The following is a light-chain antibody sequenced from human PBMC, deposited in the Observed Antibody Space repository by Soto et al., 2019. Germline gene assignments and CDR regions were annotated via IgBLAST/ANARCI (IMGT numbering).Light chain of an antibody. CDR2: DAS. V-gene: IGKV3-11*01. J-gene: IGKJ5*01. Sequence: EIVLTQSPATLSSSPGERATLSCRASQSVVNYLAWYQQKPGQAPRLLIYDASNRATGIPARFSGSGSETDFTLTISSLEPEDFAVYYCQQRRSWPITFGQGTRLEIK. CDR1: QSVVNY. CDR3: QQRRSWPIT.